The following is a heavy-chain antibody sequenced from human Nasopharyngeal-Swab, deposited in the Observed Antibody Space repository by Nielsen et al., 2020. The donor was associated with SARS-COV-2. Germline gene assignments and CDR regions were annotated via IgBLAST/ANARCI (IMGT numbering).Heavy chain of an antibody. Sequence: WVRQAPGQGLEWMGWMNPNSGNTGYAQKFQGRVTMTRNTSISTAYMELSSLRSEDTAVYYCARGPYYYDSSGYRAYYYYMDVWGKGTMVTVSS. J-gene: IGHJ6*03. D-gene: IGHD3-22*01. CDR3: ARGPYYYDSSGYRAYYYYMDV. V-gene: IGHV1-8*01. CDR2: MNPNSGNT.